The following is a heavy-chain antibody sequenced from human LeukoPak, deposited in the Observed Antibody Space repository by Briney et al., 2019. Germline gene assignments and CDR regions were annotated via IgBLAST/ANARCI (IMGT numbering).Heavy chain of an antibody. CDR1: GFTFDDYG. Sequence: GGSLRLSCAASGFTFDDYGMSWVRQAPGKGREWLSGINWNGGSIGHADSVKGRFTISRDNAKNYLYLQMKSLRAEDTALYYCARDRNYGDYLRWFDPWGQGTLVTVSS. J-gene: IGHJ5*02. V-gene: IGHV3-20*04. D-gene: IGHD4-17*01. CDR2: INWNGGSI. CDR3: ARDRNYGDYLRWFDP.